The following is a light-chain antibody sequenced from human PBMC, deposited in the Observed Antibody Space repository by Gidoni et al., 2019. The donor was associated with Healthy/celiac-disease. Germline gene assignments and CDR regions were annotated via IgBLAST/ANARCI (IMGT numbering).Light chain of an antibody. J-gene: IGLJ3*02. V-gene: IGLV1-47*01. CDR3: AAWDDSLRRV. Sequence: QSVLTPPPSASGTPGQRVTISCSGSSSNIGSNYVYWYQQLPGTAPKPLIYRNTERPSGVPDRFSGSKSGTAASLAISGLRSEDEAEYYCAAWDDSLRRVFGGGTKLTVL. CDR2: RNT. CDR1: SSNIGSNY.